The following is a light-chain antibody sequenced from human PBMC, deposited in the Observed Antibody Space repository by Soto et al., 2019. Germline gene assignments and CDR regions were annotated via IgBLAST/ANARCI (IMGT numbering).Light chain of an antibody. Sequence: QLVLTQPPSASGTPGQRLTISCSGSSSNIGDNTVHWYQQFPGAAPKLLIYISSQRPSGVPDRFSGSKSGSSASLAITGLRSEDEADYYCAAWDDNLNGWVFGGGTKLTVL. CDR2: ISS. J-gene: IGLJ3*02. CDR3: AAWDDNLNGWV. V-gene: IGLV1-44*01. CDR1: SSNIGDNT.